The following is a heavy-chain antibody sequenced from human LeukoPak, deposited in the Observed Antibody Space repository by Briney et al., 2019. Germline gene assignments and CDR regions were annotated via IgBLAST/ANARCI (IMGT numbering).Heavy chain of an antibody. CDR2: IKQDGSEK. CDR1: GFPFSSYW. V-gene: IGHV3-7*03. CDR3: AGGLLGKDV. Sequence: PGGSLRLSCVASGFPFSSYWMSWVRQAPGKGLEWVANIKQDGSEKYYVDSVKGRFTISRDNAKNSLYLQMNSLRAEDTAVYYCAGGLLGKDVWGQGTTVTVSS. D-gene: IGHD2-21*01. J-gene: IGHJ6*02.